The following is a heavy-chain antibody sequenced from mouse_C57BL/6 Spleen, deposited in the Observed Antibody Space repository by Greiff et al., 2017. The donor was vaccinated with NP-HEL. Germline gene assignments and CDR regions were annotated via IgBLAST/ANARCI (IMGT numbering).Heavy chain of an antibody. Sequence: VQRVESGPGLVQPSQSLSITCTVSGFSLTSYGVHWVRQSPGKGLEWLGVIWRGGSTDYNAAFLSRLSITKDNSKSQVFFKMNSLQADDTAIYYCANNWDGCNYAMDYWGQGTSVTVSS. J-gene: IGHJ4*01. D-gene: IGHD4-1*01. CDR1: GFSLTSYG. CDR2: IWRGGST. V-gene: IGHV2-5*01. CDR3: ANNWDGCNYAMDY.